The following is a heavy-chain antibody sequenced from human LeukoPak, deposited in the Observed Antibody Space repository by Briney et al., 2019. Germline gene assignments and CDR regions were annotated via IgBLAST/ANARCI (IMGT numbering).Heavy chain of an antibody. J-gene: IGHJ4*02. D-gene: IGHD6-13*01. CDR3: ASKPGYSSSWTPGY. CDR1: GFTFSSYG. V-gene: IGHV3-30*03. Sequence: GGSLRLSCAASGFTFSSYGMHWVRQAPGKGLEWEAVISYDGSNKYYADSVKGRFTISRDNSKNTLYLQMNSLRAEDTAVYYCASKPGYSSSWTPGYWGQGTLVTVSS. CDR2: ISYDGSNK.